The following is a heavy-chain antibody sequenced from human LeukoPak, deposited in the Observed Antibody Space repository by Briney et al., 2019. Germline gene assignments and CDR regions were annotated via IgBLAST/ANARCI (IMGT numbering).Heavy chain of an antibody. CDR3: ARGDIVVLPAGIPHNWFDP. J-gene: IGHJ5*02. D-gene: IGHD2-2*02. CDR2: INPNSGGT. Sequence: ASVKVSCKASGYTFTGYYMHWVRQAPGQGLEWMGWINPNSGGTNYAQKFQGRVTMTRDTSISTACMELSRLRSDDTAVYYCARGDIVVLPAGIPHNWFDPWGQGTLVTVSS. V-gene: IGHV1-2*02. CDR1: GYTFTGYY.